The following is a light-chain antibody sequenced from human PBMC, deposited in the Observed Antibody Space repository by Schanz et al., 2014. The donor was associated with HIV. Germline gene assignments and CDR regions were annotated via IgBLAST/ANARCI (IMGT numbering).Light chain of an antibody. J-gene: IGKJ1*01. CDR3: QQYNNWSSWT. CDR1: QSIYEN. V-gene: IGKV3-15*01. CDR2: DAS. Sequence: ETVLTQSPGSLSLSPGERVTLSCRASQSIYENLAWYQQRPGQAPRLLIYDASTRATGVPDRFRGSGSGTEFTLNNSSLQSEDSAIYYCQQYNNWSSWTFGQGTKVEIK.